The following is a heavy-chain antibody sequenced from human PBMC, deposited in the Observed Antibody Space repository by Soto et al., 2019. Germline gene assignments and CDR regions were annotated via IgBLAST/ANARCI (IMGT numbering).Heavy chain of an antibody. CDR3: AKDLSTAAWVVRPIDS. CDR2: ISYEGSNK. V-gene: IGHV3-30*18. D-gene: IGHD2-15*01. J-gene: IGHJ4*02. Sequence: QVQLVESGGGVVQPGRSLRLSCAASGFTFSSYGMHWVRQAPGKGLEWVAVISYEGSNKYYADSVTGRFTISRDNSKNSLDLQMNSLRAEDTAVYYCAKDLSTAAWVVRPIDSWGQGTLGTVSS. CDR1: GFTFSSYG.